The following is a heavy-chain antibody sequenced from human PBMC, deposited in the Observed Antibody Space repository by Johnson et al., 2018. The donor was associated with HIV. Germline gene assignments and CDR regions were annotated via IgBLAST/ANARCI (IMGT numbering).Heavy chain of an antibody. CDR3: TRVSSTSWALDI. J-gene: IGHJ3*02. Sequence: QVQLVESGGGVVQPGRSLRLSCAASGFTFSSYAMHWVRQAPGKGLEWVAVISYDGSNKYYADSVMGRFTISRDTSKNTLYLQMNSLRGDDTAVYYCTRVSSTSWALDIWGQGTLVTVSS. D-gene: IGHD2-15*01. CDR1: GFTFSSYA. V-gene: IGHV3-30*14. CDR2: ISYDGSNK.